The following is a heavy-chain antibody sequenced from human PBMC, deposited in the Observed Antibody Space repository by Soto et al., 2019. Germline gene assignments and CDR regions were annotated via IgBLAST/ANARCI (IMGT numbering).Heavy chain of an antibody. D-gene: IGHD6-13*01. V-gene: IGHV3-21*01. CDR3: AREEMYSSSWYPDY. CDR2: ISHSSHYI. CDR1: GFTFNSYS. J-gene: IGHJ4*02. Sequence: EVQLVESGGGLVKPGGSLRLSCAASGFTFNSYSMNWVRQAPGKGLEWVSSISHSSHYIYYADSMKGRFTISRDNSXNSLYLQMNSLRAEDTAVYYCAREEMYSSSWYPDYWGQGTLVTVSS.